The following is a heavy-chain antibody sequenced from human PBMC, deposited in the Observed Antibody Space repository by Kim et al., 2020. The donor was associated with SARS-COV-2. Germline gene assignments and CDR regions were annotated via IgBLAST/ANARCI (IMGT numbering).Heavy chain of an antibody. D-gene: IGHD6-19*01. Sequence: SVKVSCKVSGGSSSRDAISWVRQAPGQGLEWVGKIIFILDTANYAQKFQGRVTITADKSTNTAYMELSSLSSEDTAIYFCARDNLDRNGLHGMDVWGRGTTVTVSS. V-gene: IGHV1-69*04. J-gene: IGHJ6*02. CDR2: IIFILDTA. CDR1: GGSSSRDA. CDR3: ARDNLDRNGLHGMDV.